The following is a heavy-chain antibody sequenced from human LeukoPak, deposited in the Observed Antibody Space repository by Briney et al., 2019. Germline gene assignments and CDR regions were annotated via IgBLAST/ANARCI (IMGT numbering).Heavy chain of an antibody. D-gene: IGHD6-13*01. J-gene: IGHJ4*02. V-gene: IGHV1-2*02. CDR2: INPNSGGT. CDR3: ARGGEIAAALFDY. CDR1: GYTFTGYY. Sequence: ASVKVSCKASGYTFTGYYMHWVRRAPGQGLEWMGWINPNSGGTNYAQKFQGRVTMTRDTSISTAYMELSRLRSDDTAVYYCARGGEIAAALFDYWGQGTLVTVSS.